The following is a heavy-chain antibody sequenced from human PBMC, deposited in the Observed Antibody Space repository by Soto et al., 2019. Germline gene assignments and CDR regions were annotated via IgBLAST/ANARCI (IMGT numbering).Heavy chain of an antibody. V-gene: IGHV1-69*12. CDR1: GGTFSSYA. CDR3: ARHTAPNYGMDV. D-gene: IGHD5-18*01. Sequence: QVQLVQSGAEVKKPGSSVKVSCKASGGTFSSYAISWVRQAPGQGLEWMGGIIPIFGTANYAQKFQGRVTITADESPSPAYMGLSSLRSEDTAVYYCARHTAPNYGMDVWGQGTTVTVSS. CDR2: IIPIFGTA. J-gene: IGHJ6*02.